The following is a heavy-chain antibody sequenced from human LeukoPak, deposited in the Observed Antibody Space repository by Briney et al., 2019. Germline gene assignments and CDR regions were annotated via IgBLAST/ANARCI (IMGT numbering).Heavy chain of an antibody. CDR3: ARDRTAMVTPLDY. Sequence: TSGSLSLSCAASGFTFSSYSMNWVRQAPGKGLEWVSSISSSSSYIYYADSVKGRFTISRDNAKNSLYLQMNSLRAEDTAVYYCARDRTAMVTPLDYWGQGTLVTVSS. CDR2: ISSSSSYI. CDR1: GFTFSSYS. D-gene: IGHD5-18*01. V-gene: IGHV3-21*01. J-gene: IGHJ4*02.